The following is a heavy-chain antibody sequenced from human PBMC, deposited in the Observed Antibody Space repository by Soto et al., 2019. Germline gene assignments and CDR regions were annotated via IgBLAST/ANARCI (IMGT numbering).Heavy chain of an antibody. CDR3: ARLGDYGSGSY. V-gene: IGHV3-48*04. J-gene: IGHJ4*02. D-gene: IGHD3-10*01. Sequence: EVHLVESGGDLVQPGGSLRLTCAASGFSFSSFSMNWVGQAPGKGLEWVSYISGGGTTTYYADSVKGRFTISRDDAKNSLHLQMNSLQAEDTAVYYCARLGDYGSGSYWGQGTLFTVSS. CDR1: GFSFSSFS. CDR2: ISGGGTTT.